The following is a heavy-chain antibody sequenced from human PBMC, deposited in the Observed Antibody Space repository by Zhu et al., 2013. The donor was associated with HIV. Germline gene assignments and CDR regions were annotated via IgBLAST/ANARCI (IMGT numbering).Heavy chain of an antibody. CDR2: IIPVFGAP. CDR1: GGTFSRYA. J-gene: IGHJ4*02. D-gene: IGHD3-16*02. Sequence: QVQLVQSGAEVKKPGSSVKVSCKASGGTFSRYAISWVRQAPGQGLEWMGRIIPVFGAPNYLQKFLGRVTITADESTTTAYMELNSLRSEDTAVYYCAREGGGGLPLGELSLPFDFWGQGTLVTVSS. V-gene: IGHV1-69*18. CDR3: AREGGGGLPLGELSLPFDF.